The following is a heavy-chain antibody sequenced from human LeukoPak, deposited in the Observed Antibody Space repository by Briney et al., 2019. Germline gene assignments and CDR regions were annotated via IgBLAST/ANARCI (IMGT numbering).Heavy chain of an antibody. CDR3: AKGPLLWD. V-gene: IGHV3-23*01. CDR1: GFSFSNAW. D-gene: IGHD2/OR15-2a*01. CDR2: ISGSGGST. Sequence: AGGSLRLSCAASGFSFSNAWMNWVRQAPGKGLEWVSSISGSGGSTYYADSVEGRFTISRDNSKNTLYLQMNSLRAEDTAVFYCAKGPLLWDWGQGTLVTVSS. J-gene: IGHJ4*02.